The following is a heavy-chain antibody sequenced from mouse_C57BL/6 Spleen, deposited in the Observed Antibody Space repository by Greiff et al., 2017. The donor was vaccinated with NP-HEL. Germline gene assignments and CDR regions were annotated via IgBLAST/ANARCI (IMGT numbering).Heavy chain of an antibody. D-gene: IGHD1-1*01. J-gene: IGHJ4*01. V-gene: IGHV5-17*01. CDR1: GFTFSDYG. CDR2: ISSGSSTI. CDR3: ASFRTGAMDY. Sequence: EVKLVESGGGLVKPGGSLKLSCAASGFTFSDYGMHWVRQAPEKGLEWVAYISSGSSTIYYADTVKGRFTISRDNAKNTLFLQMTSLRSEDTAMYYCASFRTGAMDYWGQGTSVTVSS.